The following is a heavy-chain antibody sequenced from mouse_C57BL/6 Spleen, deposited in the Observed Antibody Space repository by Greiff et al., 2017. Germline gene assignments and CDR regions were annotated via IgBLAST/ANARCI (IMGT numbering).Heavy chain of an antibody. CDR1: GYTFTSYW. CDR2: IDPSDSET. CDR3: ARSGNWDRDWYFDV. V-gene: IGHV1-52*01. Sequence: QVQLQQPGAELVRPGSSVKLSCKASGYTFTSYWMHWVKQRPIQGLEWIGNIDPSDSETHYNQKFKDKATLTVDKSSSTAYMQLSSLTSEDSAVYYCARSGNWDRDWYFDVWGTGTTVTVSS. J-gene: IGHJ1*03. D-gene: IGHD4-1*01.